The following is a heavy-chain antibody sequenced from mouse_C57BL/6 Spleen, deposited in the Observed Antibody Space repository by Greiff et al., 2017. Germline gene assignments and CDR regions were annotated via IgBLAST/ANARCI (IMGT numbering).Heavy chain of an antibody. CDR1: GFSLTSYG. CDR2: IWSGGST. Sequence: VQLQQSGPGLVQPSQSLSITCTVSGFSLTSYGVHWVRQPPGKGLEWRGVIWSGGSTDYNAAFLSRLSISKDNSKSQVFFKMNSLQADDTAIYYCSKNEGYPYAMDYWGQGTSVTVSS. CDR3: SKNEGYPYAMDY. J-gene: IGHJ4*01. V-gene: IGHV2-4*01. D-gene: IGHD2-14*01.